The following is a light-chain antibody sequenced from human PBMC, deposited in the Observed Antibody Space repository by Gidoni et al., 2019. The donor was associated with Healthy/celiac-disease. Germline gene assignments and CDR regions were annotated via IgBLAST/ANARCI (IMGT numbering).Light chain of an antibody. J-gene: IGKJ2*01. CDR2: DAS. CDR1: QSVTNNY. Sequence: EIVLTQSPSTLSLSPGERATLSCRASQSVTNNYLAWYQQKPGQAPRLVIYDASNRATGIPDRFSGSGSGPDFTLTISRLEPEDFAVYYCQQSGSSPYTFGQGSKLEIK. V-gene: IGKV3-20*01. CDR3: QQSGSSPYT.